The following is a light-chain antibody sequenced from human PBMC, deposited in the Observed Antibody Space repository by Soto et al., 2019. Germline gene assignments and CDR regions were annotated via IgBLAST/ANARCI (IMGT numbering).Light chain of an antibody. CDR2: GAS. Sequence: EIVMTQSPATLSVSPGGRATLSCRASQTVINNLAWYQQKPYQAPRLLIYGASTRATGIPARFSGSGSGTEFTLTIGSLQSEDSAVYYCQEYYRWPEGTFGQGTKLEIK. J-gene: IGKJ2*02. CDR1: QTVINN. V-gene: IGKV3-15*01. CDR3: QEYYRWPEGT.